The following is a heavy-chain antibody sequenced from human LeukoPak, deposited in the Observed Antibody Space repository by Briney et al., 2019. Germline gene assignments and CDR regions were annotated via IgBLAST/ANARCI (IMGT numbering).Heavy chain of an antibody. CDR3: AHRRVWGELLLYFDY. V-gene: IGHV2-5*01. CDR2: IYWNDDK. J-gene: IGHJ4*02. D-gene: IGHD1-26*01. CDR1: GFSLSTSGVG. Sequence: ESGPTLVNPTQTLTLTCTFSGFSLSTSGVGVGWIRQPPGKALEWLALIYWNDDKRYSPSLKSRLTITKDTSKNQVVLTMTNMDPVDTATYYCAHRRVWGELLLYFDYWGQGTLVTVSS.